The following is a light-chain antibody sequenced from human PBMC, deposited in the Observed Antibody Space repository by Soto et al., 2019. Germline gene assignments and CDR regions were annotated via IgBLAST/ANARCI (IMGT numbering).Light chain of an antibody. Sequence: EIVLTQSPGTLSLSPGERATLSCRASQSVSSSYLAWYQQKPGQAPRLLIYGASSRATGIPDRFSGSGSGTDFTLNISRLEPEDFAVYYCQQYGGSRTFGQGTKVEIK. CDR3: QQYGGSRT. V-gene: IGKV3-20*01. CDR2: GAS. CDR1: QSVSSSY. J-gene: IGKJ1*01.